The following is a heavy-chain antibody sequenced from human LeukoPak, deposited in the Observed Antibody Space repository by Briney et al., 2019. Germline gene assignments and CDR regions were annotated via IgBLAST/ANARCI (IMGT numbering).Heavy chain of an antibody. V-gene: IGHV3-23*01. CDR2: ISGSGGST. D-gene: IGHD3-22*01. CDR3: AKDRLPLSSAYYYVPFDY. J-gene: IGHJ4*02. Sequence: GGSLRLSCAASGFTFSSYWMHWVRQAPGKGLEWVSAISGSGGSTYYADSVKGRFTISRDNSKNTLDLQMNSLRAEDTAVYYCAKDRLPLSSAYYYVPFDYWGQGTLVTGSS. CDR1: GFTFSSYW.